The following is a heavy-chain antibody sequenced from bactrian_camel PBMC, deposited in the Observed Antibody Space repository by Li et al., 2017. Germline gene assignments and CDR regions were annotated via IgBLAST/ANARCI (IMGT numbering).Heavy chain of an antibody. J-gene: IGHJ4*01. CDR3: RQRRERSMI. Sequence: VQLVESGGGLVQPGGSLRLSCATSGITFSTYDMTWVRQAPGKGLEWVSTIYIGGTTVYAESVKGRFTISIDNAKNTLYLQMNGLKPEDTACITVRQRRERSMIIGARGPRSPSP. CDR1: GITFSTYD. CDR2: IYIGGTT. V-gene: IGHV3S40*01.